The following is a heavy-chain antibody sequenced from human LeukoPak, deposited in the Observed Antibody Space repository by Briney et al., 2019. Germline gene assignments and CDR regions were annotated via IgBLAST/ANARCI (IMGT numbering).Heavy chain of an antibody. D-gene: IGHD6-13*01. V-gene: IGHV1-2*02. CDR3: ARKGPNSSNWYYFDY. CDR1: GYTFAGYY. Sequence: ASVKVSCKASGYTFAGYYMHWVRQAPGQGLEWMGWINPNSGGTNYAQKFQGRVTMTRDTSITTPYMELSSLTSDDTAVYYCARKGPNSSNWYYFDYWGQGTLVTVSS. CDR2: INPNSGGT. J-gene: IGHJ4*02.